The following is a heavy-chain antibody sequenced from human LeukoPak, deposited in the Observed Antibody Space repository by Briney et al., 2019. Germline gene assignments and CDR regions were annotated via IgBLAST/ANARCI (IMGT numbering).Heavy chain of an antibody. J-gene: IGHJ3*02. V-gene: IGHV3-30-3*01. D-gene: IGHD6-6*01. Sequence: GGSLRLSCAASGFTFSSYAMHWVRQAPGKGLEWVAVISYDGSNKYYADSVKGRFTISRDNFKNTLFLQMNSLRAEATALYYCANLEYSSTNDVFDIWGQGTMVTVSS. CDR1: GFTFSSYA. CDR2: ISYDGSNK. CDR3: ANLEYSSTNDVFDI.